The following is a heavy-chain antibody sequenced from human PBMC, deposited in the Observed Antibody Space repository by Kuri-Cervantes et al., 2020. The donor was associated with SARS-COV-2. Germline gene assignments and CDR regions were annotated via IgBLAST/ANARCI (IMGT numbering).Heavy chain of an antibody. D-gene: IGHD6-13*01. CDR3: ARSRGESSTWYYFDY. V-gene: IGHV4-34*01. CDR1: GGSFSGYY. CDR2: INHSGST. Sequence: SQTLSLTCAVYGGSFSGYYWSWIRQPPGKGLEWIGEINHSGSTNYNPSLKSRVTISVDTSKNQFSLKLSSVTAADTAVYYCARSRGESSTWYYFDYWGQGTLVTVSS. J-gene: IGHJ4*02.